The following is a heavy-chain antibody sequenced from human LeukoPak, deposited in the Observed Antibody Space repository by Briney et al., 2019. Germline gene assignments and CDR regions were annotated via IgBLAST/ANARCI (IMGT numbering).Heavy chain of an antibody. CDR3: AKWGSSVVAGFYGMDV. V-gene: IGHV3-23*01. CDR2: ISGSGVST. Sequence: GGSLRLSCAASGFTFSNYAMSWVRQAPEKGLEWVSAISGSGVSTYYADSVKGRFTISRDNSKNTLNLQMNSLRAEDTAVYYCAKWGSSVVAGFYGMDVWGQGTTVTVSS. D-gene: IGHD6-19*01. CDR1: GFTFSNYA. J-gene: IGHJ6*02.